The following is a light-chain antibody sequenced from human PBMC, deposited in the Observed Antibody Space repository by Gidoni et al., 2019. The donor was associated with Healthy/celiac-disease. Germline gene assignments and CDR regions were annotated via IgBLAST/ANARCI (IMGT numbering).Light chain of an antibody. Sequence: IPLTQSPSSLSASVGDRVTITCRASQSISSYLNWYQQKPGKAPKRLIYAASSLQSGVPSRFSGSGSGTDFTLTISRLQPEEFATYYCQQSYSTPYTFGQXTKLEIK. CDR1: QSISSY. CDR2: AAS. V-gene: IGKV1-39*01. CDR3: QQSYSTPYT. J-gene: IGKJ2*01.